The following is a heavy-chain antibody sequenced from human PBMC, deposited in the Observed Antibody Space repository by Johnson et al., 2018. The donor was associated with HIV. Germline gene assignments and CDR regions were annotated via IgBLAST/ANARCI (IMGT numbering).Heavy chain of an antibody. Sequence: VKLVESGGGLVQPGGSLRLSCAASGFTFSSYDMHWVRQATGKGLEWVSAIGTAGDTYYPGSVKGRFTISRENAKNTLYVQMNSLRAEDTSVYYCAWSCYKDAFDIWGQGTMVTVSS. CDR1: GFTFSSYD. V-gene: IGHV3-13*01. D-gene: IGHD2-15*01. CDR2: IGTAGDT. CDR3: AWSCYKDAFDI. J-gene: IGHJ3*02.